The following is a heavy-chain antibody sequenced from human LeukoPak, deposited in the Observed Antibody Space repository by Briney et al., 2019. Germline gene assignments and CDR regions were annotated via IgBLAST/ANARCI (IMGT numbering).Heavy chain of an antibody. V-gene: IGHV3-23*01. D-gene: IGHD5-18*01. J-gene: IGHJ4*02. Sequence: GGSLRLSCAASGFTFSSDAMSWVRQAPGKGLEWVSAISGSGVSTYYADSVKGRFTISRDNSKNTLYLQMNSLRAEDTAVYYCAKGQSGYTYGYFHWGQGTPVTVSS. CDR2: ISGSGVST. CDR1: GFTFSSDA. CDR3: AKGQSGYTYGYFH.